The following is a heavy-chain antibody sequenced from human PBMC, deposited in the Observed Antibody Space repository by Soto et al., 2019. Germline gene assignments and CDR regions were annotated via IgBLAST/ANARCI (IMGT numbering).Heavy chain of an antibody. V-gene: IGHV4-59*01. CDR2: IYYSGST. Sequence: SETLSLTCTVSGGSISSYYWSWIRQPPGKGLEWIGYIYYSGSTNYNPSLKSRVTISVDTSKNQFSLKLSSVTAADTAVYYCARKMVAWYSSASMGFDSGGREPLAPVSS. D-gene: IGHD6-6*01. CDR3: ARKMVAWYSSASMGFDS. J-gene: IGHJ4*02. CDR1: GGSISSYY.